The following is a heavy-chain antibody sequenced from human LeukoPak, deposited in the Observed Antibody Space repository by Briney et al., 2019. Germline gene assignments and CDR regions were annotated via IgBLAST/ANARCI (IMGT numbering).Heavy chain of an antibody. D-gene: IGHD6-19*01. V-gene: IGHV1-2*02. CDR3: ARGEYSSALLDY. Sequence: ASVKVSCKPSRYTFPSYYMHLVRQAPGQGLEWMGWINPNSGGTNYAQKFQGRVTMTRDTSISTAYMELSRLRSDDTAVYYCARGEYSSALLDYWGQGTLVTVSS. CDR2: INPNSGGT. J-gene: IGHJ4*02. CDR1: RYTFPSYY.